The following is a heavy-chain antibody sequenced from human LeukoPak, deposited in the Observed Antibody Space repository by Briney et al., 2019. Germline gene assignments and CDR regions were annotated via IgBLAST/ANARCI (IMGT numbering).Heavy chain of an antibody. CDR3: ARVRINWFDP. Sequence: GGSLRLSCAASGFTFSNYAMSWVRQAPGKGLEWVSAISGSGSSTYYADSVKGWFTISRDNSKNTLYLQMNSLRAEDTAVYYCARVRINWFDPWGQGTLVTVSS. CDR2: ISGSGSST. CDR1: GFTFSNYA. V-gene: IGHV3-23*01. J-gene: IGHJ5*02. D-gene: IGHD3-10*01.